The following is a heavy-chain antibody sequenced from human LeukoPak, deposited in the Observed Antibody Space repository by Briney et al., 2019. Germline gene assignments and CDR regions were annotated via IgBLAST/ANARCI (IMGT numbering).Heavy chain of an antibody. J-gene: IGHJ4*02. D-gene: IGHD1-14*01. CDR3: ATETNGRHYDY. Sequence: GRSLRLSCAASGFTFSSYAMSWVRQAPGNGLERVASIGPTGSDRYHADSSKGRFTISRDNANNFLYLQMNSLRAEDTAVYYCATETNGRHYDYWGQGTLLTVSS. V-gene: IGHV3-21*06. CDR1: GFTFSSYA. CDR2: IGPTGSDR.